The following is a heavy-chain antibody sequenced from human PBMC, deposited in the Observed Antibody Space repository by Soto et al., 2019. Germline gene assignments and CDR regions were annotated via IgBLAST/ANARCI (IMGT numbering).Heavy chain of an antibody. CDR1: GYSFTSHW. V-gene: IGHV5-51*01. Sequence: GESLKISCKGSGYSFTSHWIGWVRQMPGKGLEWMGIIYPGDSDTRYSPSFQGQVTISVDKSLNTLYLQMNSLRAEDTAVYYCANQPGYSGSLHNWFDPWGQGTLVTVSS. J-gene: IGHJ5*02. D-gene: IGHD1-26*01. CDR3: ANQPGYSGSLHNWFDP. CDR2: IYPGDSDT.